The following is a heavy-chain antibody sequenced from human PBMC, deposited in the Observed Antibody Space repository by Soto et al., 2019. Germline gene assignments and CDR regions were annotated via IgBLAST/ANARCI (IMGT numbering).Heavy chain of an antibody. Sequence: KPSETLSLTCAVYGGSFSGYYWTWIRQPPGKGLEWIGEINHSGSTNYKPSLTSRVTISVDTSKNQLSLKMSSVTAADTAVYYCARGRTLITGTSFDYWGQGTLVTVSS. CDR2: INHSGST. CDR3: ARGRTLITGTSFDY. V-gene: IGHV4-34*01. J-gene: IGHJ4*02. CDR1: GGSFSGYY. D-gene: IGHD1-20*01.